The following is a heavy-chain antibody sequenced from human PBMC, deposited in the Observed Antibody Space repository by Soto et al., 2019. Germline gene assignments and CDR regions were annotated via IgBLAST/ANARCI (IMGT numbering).Heavy chain of an antibody. CDR2: IYYSGST. CDR3: ARHGGRMFQH. Sequence: TLSLTCTVSGGSISSYYWSWIRQPPGKGLEWIGYIYYSGSTNYNPSLKSRVTISVDTSKNQFSLKLSSVTAADTAVYYCARHGGRMFQHWGQGTLVTVSS. V-gene: IGHV4-59*08. CDR1: GGSISSYY. J-gene: IGHJ1*01. D-gene: IGHD3-16*01.